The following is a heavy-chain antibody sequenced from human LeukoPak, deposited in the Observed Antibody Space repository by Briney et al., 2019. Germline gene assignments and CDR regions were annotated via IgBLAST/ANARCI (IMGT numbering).Heavy chain of an antibody. CDR1: GFILSDYN. CDR2: VSISGTYI. Sequence: SGGSLRLSCAASGFILSDYNMKWVRQAPGKGLEWVSFVSISGTYITYADSVKGRFTISRDSAKNSLYLQMNSLRAEDTAVYYCARDLSATARAYDYWGQGTLVTVSS. V-gene: IGHV3-21*01. CDR3: ARDLSATARAYDY. J-gene: IGHJ4*02. D-gene: IGHD2-15*01.